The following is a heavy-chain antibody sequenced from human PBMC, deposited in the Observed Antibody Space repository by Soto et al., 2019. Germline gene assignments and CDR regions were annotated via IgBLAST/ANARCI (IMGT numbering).Heavy chain of an antibody. CDR1: GYTFTSYG. D-gene: IGHD6-13*01. V-gene: IGHV1-18*04. Sequence: ASVKVSCKASGYTFTSYGLSWVRQAPGQGLEWMGWISAYNGNTNYAQNLQGRVTMTTDTSTSTAYMELRSLRSDDTAVYFCARDRQLRSSWEPIDHCGQGPLVTVSS. CDR2: ISAYNGNT. CDR3: ARDRQLRSSWEPIDH. J-gene: IGHJ4*02.